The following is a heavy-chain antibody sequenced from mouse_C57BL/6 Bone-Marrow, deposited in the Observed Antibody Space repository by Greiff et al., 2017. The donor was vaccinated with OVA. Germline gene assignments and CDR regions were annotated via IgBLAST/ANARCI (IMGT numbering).Heavy chain of an antibody. D-gene: IGHD1-1*01. CDR2: INPNTGGT. CDR1: GYTFTDYN. Sequence: EVQLQQSGPELVKPGASVKIPCKASGYTFTDYNMDWVKQSHGKSLEWIGDINPNTGGTIYNQKFKGKATLTVDKSSSTAYMELRSLTSEDTAVYYCASDPIYYGSGYWYFDVWGTGTTVTVSS. V-gene: IGHV1-18*01. CDR3: ASDPIYYGSGYWYFDV. J-gene: IGHJ1*03.